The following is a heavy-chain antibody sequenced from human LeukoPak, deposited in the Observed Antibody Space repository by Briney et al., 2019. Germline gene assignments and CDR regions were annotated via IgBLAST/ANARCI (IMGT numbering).Heavy chain of an antibody. CDR2: ISSSSSYT. D-gene: IGHD1-26*01. CDR3: ARDWYSGSQGY. V-gene: IGHV3-11*05. CDR1: GFTFSDYY. J-gene: IGHJ4*02. Sequence: TGGSLRLSCAASGFTFSDYYMSWIRQAPGKGLEWVSYISSSSSYTNYADSVKGRFTISRDNAKNSLYLQMNSLRAEDTAVYYCARDWYSGSQGYWGQGTLVTVSS.